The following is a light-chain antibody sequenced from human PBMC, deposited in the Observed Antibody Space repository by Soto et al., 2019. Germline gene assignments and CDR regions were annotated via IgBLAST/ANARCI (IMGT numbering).Light chain of an antibody. V-gene: IGKV1-5*01. Sequence: DIQMTQSPSTLSASVGDRVTITCRASQSISSWLAWYQQKPGKAPKLLIYDASSLASGVPSRFSGSGSVTEFTLTISSLQPDDFATYYCQQYNSYSPYTFGQGTKLEIK. J-gene: IGKJ2*01. CDR3: QQYNSYSPYT. CDR2: DAS. CDR1: QSISSW.